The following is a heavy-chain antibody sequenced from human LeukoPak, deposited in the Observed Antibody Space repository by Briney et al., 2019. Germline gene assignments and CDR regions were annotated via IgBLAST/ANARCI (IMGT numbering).Heavy chain of an antibody. CDR1: GFTFSSYA. CDR3: ARDHVDIVATIGSY. Sequence: TGRSLRLSCAASGFTFSSYAMHWVRQAPGKGLEWVAVISYDGSNKYYADSVKGRFTISRDNSKNTLYLQMNSLRAEDTAVYYCARDHVDIVATIGSYWGQGTLVTVSS. J-gene: IGHJ4*02. D-gene: IGHD5-12*01. CDR2: ISYDGSNK. V-gene: IGHV3-30-3*01.